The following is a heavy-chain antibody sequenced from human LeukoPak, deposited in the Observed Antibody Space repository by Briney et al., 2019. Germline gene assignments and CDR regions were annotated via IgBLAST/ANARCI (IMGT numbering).Heavy chain of an antibody. J-gene: IGHJ4*02. CDR1: GCTFSSYA. CDR2: ISGSGGST. CDR3: AKDGLEWFGELKDY. V-gene: IGHV3-23*01. Sequence: PGGSLRLSCAASGCTFSSYAMSWVRQAPGKGLEWVSAISGSGGSTYYADSVKGRFTISRDNSKNTLYLQMNSLRAEDTAVYYCAKDGLEWFGELKDYWGQGTLVTVSS. D-gene: IGHD3-10*01.